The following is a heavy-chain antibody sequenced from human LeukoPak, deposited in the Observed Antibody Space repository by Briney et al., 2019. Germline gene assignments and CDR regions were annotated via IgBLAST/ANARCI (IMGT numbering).Heavy chain of an antibody. CDR1: GFTFSSYD. Sequence: GGSLRLSCAASGFTFSSYDMRWVRQAPGKGLEWVALIRYDGSNKYYGDSVKGRFIIFRDNSKNTLYLQMNSLRPEDTAVYYCANGNYFDSSGFDYWGQGSLVTVSS. V-gene: IGHV3-30*02. CDR3: ANGNYFDSSGFDY. CDR2: IRYDGSNK. D-gene: IGHD3-22*01. J-gene: IGHJ4*02.